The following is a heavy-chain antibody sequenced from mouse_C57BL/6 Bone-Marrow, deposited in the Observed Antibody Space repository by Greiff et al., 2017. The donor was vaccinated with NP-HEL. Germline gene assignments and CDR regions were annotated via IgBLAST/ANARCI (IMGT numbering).Heavy chain of an antibody. J-gene: IGHJ2*01. CDR2: INPYNGGT. CDR3: AFLSDYFDY. V-gene: IGHV1-19*01. Sequence: EVQLQQSGPVLVKPGASVKMSCKASGYTFTDYYMNWVKQSHGKSLEWIGVINPYNGGTSYNQKFKGKATLTVDKSSSTAYMELNSLTSEDSAVYSCAFLSDYFDYWGQGTTLTVSS. CDR1: GYTFTDYY.